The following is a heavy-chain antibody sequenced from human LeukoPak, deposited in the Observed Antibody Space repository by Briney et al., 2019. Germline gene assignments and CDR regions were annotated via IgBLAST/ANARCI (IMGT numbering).Heavy chain of an antibody. CDR2: IYYSGNT. D-gene: IGHD3-22*01. V-gene: IGHV4-39*01. J-gene: IGHJ4*02. CDR3: ARHSFYYDSSGSYYYFDY. CDR1: GGSISSSRYY. Sequence: PSETLSLTCTVSGGSISSSRYYWGWIRQPPGKGLEWIVSIYYSGNTYSNPSLKSRVTISVDTSKNQFSLKLSSVTAADTAVYYCARHSFYYDSSGSYYYFDYWGQGTLVTVSS.